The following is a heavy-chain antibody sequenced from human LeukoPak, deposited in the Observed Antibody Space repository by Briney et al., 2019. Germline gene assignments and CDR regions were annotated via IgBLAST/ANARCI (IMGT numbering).Heavy chain of an antibody. Sequence: GGSLRLSCAASGFTFSSYAMHWVRQAPGKGLEWVAVISYDGSNKYYADSVKGRFTISRDNSKNTLYLQMNSLRAEDTAVYYCARDVSSSWFRYFQHWGQGTLVTVSS. D-gene: IGHD6-13*01. J-gene: IGHJ1*01. CDR2: ISYDGSNK. V-gene: IGHV3-30-3*01. CDR1: GFTFSSYA. CDR3: ARDVSSSWFRYFQH.